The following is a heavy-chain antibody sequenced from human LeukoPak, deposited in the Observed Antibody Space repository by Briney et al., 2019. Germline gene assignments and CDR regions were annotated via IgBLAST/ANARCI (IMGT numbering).Heavy chain of an antibody. J-gene: IGHJ4*02. CDR1: GGPFSGYY. V-gene: IGHV4-34*12. CDR3: ARDYLGAGTVGATSGH. D-gene: IGHD1-26*01. Sequence: TSETLSLTCAVSGGPFSGYYWSWIRQSPGKGLEWIGEIIHTGNTNYSPSLRSRVTISIDTSRNQFALKLSSVTAADTAVYYCARDYLGAGTVGATSGHWGQGTLVTVSS. CDR2: IIHTGNT.